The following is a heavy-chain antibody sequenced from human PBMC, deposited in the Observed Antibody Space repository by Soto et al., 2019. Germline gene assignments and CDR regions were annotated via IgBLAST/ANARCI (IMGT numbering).Heavy chain of an antibody. CDR2: IYYSGST. V-gene: IGHV4-39*01. D-gene: IGHD3-10*01. CDR1: GGSISSSSYY. Sequence: SETLSLTCTVSGGSISSSSYYWGWIRQPPGKGLEWIGSIYYSGSTYYNPSLKSRVTISVDTSKNQFSLKLSSVTAADTAVYYCARHHGSVLPVAFDIWGQGTMVTVSS. J-gene: IGHJ3*02. CDR3: ARHHGSVLPVAFDI.